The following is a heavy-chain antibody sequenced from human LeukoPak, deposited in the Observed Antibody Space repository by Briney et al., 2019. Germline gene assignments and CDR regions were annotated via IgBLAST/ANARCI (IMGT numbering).Heavy chain of an antibody. J-gene: IGHJ3*02. CDR2: ISSSSSYI. CDR1: GFTFSSYS. CDR3: ARDASSYYDILTGYYGLASDAFDI. Sequence: GGSLRLSCAASGFTFSSYSMNWVRQAPGKGLEWVSSISSSSSYIYYADSVKGRFTISRDNAKNSLYLQMNSLRAEDTAVYYCARDASSYYDILTGYYGLASDAFDIWGQGTMVTVSS. D-gene: IGHD3-9*01. V-gene: IGHV3-21*01.